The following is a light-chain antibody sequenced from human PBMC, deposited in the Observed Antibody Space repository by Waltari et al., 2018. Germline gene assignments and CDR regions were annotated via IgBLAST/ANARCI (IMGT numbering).Light chain of an antibody. Sequence: DIQMTRSPYTLSASVGDRVTITCRASQSISSWLAWYQQKPGKAPKLLIYKASSLESGVPSRFSGSGSGTEFTLTISSLQPDDFATYYCQQYNSLTWTFGQGTKVEIK. CDR1: QSISSW. V-gene: IGKV1-5*03. CDR3: QQYNSLTWT. CDR2: KAS. J-gene: IGKJ1*01.